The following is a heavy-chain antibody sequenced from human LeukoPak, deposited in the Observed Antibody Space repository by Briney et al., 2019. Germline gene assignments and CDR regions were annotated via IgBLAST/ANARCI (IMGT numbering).Heavy chain of an antibody. CDR2: VYSTGNT. D-gene: IGHD3-10*01. J-gene: IGHJ5*02. CDR3: ARRITMVRGVIGWFDP. V-gene: IGHV4-61*09. CDR1: GVSISSGNFY. Sequence: PSETLSLTCTVSGVSISSGNFYWSWIRQSAGKGLEWIGHVYSTGNTKYNPSLKSRVTISVDTSKNQFSLKLSSVTAADTAVYYCARRITMVRGVIGWFDPWGQGTLVTVSS.